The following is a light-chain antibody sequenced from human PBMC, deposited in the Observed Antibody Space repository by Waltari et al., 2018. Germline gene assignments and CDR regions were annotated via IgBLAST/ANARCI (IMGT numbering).Light chain of an antibody. Sequence: DIEMTQSPSTLSAFVGDRVTIPCRASESVNSWLAWYQEKPGKAPKLLIQKASNLETGIPSRFSGSGSGTEFTLTISSLQADDFATYYCQQYRINPWTFGQGTKVEV. CDR3: QQYRINPWT. CDR2: KAS. V-gene: IGKV1-5*03. CDR1: ESVNSW. J-gene: IGKJ1*01.